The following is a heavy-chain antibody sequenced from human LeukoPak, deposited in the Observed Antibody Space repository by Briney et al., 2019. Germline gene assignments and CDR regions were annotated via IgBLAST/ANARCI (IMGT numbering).Heavy chain of an antibody. D-gene: IGHD3-22*01. CDR2: ISGSGGST. CDR3: AKGERGIVVVNRYYFDY. CDR1: GFTFSSYA. J-gene: IGHJ4*02. V-gene: IGHV3-23*01. Sequence: GGSLRLSCAASGFTFSSYAMSWVRQAPGKGLEWVSAISGSGGSTYYADSVKGRFTISSDNSKNTLYLQMNSLRAEDTAVYYCAKGERGIVVVNRYYFDYWGRGTLVTVSS.